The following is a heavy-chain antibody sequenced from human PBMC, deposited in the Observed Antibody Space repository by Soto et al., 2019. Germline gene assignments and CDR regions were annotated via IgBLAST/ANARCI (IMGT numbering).Heavy chain of an antibody. D-gene: IGHD4-17*01. CDR2: IYHSGSS. Sequence: QLQLQESGSGLVKPSQTLSLTCAVSGGSISSGGYSWSCIRQPPGKGLEWIGYIYHSGSSYCNPSLRSRVTISVDRSKHQFSLKLSSVTAADTAVYYCARVHYGDYGYGMDVWGQGTTVTVSS. CDR3: ARVHYGDYGYGMDV. V-gene: IGHV4-30-2*01. J-gene: IGHJ6*02. CDR1: GGSISSGGYS.